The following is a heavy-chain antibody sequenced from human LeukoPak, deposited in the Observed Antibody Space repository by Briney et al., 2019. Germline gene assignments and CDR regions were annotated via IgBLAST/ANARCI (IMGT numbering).Heavy chain of an antibody. Sequence: GGSLRLSCAASGFTFSHYGMNWVRQAPGAGLEWVAVIWSDGSDKYYAESVKGRFTISRDNSKNSLFLQMSSLRAEDTAVYYCAKDAQRGFDYSNSLQNWGQGILVTVSS. CDR3: AKDAQRGFDYSNSLQN. CDR2: IWSDGSDK. CDR1: GFTFSHYG. J-gene: IGHJ1*01. D-gene: IGHD4-11*01. V-gene: IGHV3-33*03.